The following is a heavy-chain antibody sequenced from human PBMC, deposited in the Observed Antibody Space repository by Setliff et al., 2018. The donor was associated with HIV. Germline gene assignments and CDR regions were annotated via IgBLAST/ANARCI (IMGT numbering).Heavy chain of an antibody. CDR1: GDSITGSHYY. J-gene: IGHJ3*02. CDR3: SRSGIGYGGDSNTFDI. Sequence: PSETLSLTCTVSGDSITGSHYYWGWIRQPPGKGLEWIASIHYSGSTYDSPSVRSQVAIFVDTSKNQFSLRLNSVTATDAAMYYCSRSGIGYGGDSNTFDIWGQGTLVTVSS. CDR2: IHYSGST. V-gene: IGHV4-39*01. D-gene: IGHD2-21*02.